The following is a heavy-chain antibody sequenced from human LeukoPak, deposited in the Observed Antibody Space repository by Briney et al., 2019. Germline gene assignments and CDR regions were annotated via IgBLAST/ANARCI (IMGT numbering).Heavy chain of an antibody. D-gene: IGHD5-24*01. V-gene: IGHV5-51*01. Sequence: GESLKISCKGSGYSFTSYWIGWVRQMPGKGLEWMGIIYPGDSDTRYSPSFQGQVTISADKSTSTAYLQWSSLKASDTAMYYCARPGGWLHDRMTAFDIWGQGTMVTVSS. CDR3: ARPGGWLHDRMTAFDI. J-gene: IGHJ3*02. CDR2: IYPGDSDT. CDR1: GYSFTSYW.